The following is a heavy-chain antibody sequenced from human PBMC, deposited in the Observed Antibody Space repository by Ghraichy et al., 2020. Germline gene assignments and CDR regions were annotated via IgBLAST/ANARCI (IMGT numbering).Heavy chain of an antibody. D-gene: IGHD1-20*01. V-gene: IGHV1-2*02. CDR2: INPNSGGT. CDR3: AREITGNAFDI. J-gene: IGHJ3*02. Sequence: ASVKVSCKASGYTFTGYYMHWVRQAPGQGLEWMGWINPNSGGTNYAQKFQGRVTMTRDTSISTAYMELSGLRSDGTAVYYCAREITGNAFDIWGQGTMVTVAS. CDR1: GYTFTGYY.